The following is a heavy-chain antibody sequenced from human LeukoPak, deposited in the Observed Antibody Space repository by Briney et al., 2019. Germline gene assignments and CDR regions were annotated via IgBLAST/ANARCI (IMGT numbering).Heavy chain of an antibody. CDR3: ARDSADFWSGYYTAAFDI. V-gene: IGHV3-7*01. CDR1: GFTFSSYW. Sequence: PGGSLRLSCAASGFTFSSYWMSWVRQAPGKGLEWVANIKQDGSEKYYVDSVKGRFTISRDNAKNSLYLQMNSLRAEDTAAYYCARDSADFWSGYYTAAFDIWGQGTMVTVSS. J-gene: IGHJ3*02. D-gene: IGHD3-3*01. CDR2: IKQDGSEK.